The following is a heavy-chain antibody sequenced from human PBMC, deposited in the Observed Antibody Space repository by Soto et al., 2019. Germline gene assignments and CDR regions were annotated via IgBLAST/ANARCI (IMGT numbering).Heavy chain of an antibody. CDR2: IWSDGSTK. CDR1: GFTFSSYG. J-gene: IGHJ6*02. CDR3: ARDLRRGYGMDV. Sequence: VHLVESGGGVVQPGRSLRLSCAASGFTFSSYGMHWVRQAPGKGLEWVAVIWSDGSTKYYADSVKGRFTISRDISNTLYLQMNNLRAEDTALYYCARDLRRGYGMDVWGQGTTVTVSS. V-gene: IGHV3-33*01.